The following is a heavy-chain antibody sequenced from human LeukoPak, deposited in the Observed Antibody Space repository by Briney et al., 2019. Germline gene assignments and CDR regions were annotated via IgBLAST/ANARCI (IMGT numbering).Heavy chain of an antibody. D-gene: IGHD4-23*01. CDR1: GFTFSSYA. Sequence: GGSLRLSCAASGFTFSSYAMSWVRQPXGKGLEWVSAISGSGGSTYYADSVKGRFTISRDNSKNTLYLQMNSLRAEDTAIYYCAKDYGGNAGYFDYWGQGTLVTVSS. CDR2: ISGSGGST. V-gene: IGHV3-23*01. J-gene: IGHJ4*02. CDR3: AKDYGGNAGYFDY.